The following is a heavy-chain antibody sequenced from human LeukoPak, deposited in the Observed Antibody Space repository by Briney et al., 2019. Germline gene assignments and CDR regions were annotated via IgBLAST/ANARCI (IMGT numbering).Heavy chain of an antibody. CDR1: GYTFTTYA. CDR3: ARDQEVGASKGDAFDI. J-gene: IGHJ3*02. D-gene: IGHD1-26*01. CDR2: INVGNGNT. V-gene: IGHV1-3*01. Sequence: ASVRVSSMASGYTFTTYAVHWVRQAPGQRREWMGWINVGNGNTKYSQNFQGRVIISRDTSASIAYMELSSLRSEDTAVYYCARDQEVGASKGDAFDIWGQGTMVTVSS.